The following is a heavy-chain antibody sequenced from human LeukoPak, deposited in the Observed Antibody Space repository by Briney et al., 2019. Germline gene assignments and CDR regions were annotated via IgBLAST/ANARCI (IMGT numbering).Heavy chain of an antibody. D-gene: IGHD3-22*01. CDR1: GGSISSYY. CDR2: IYYSGST. V-gene: IGHV4-59*08. CDR3: ASSNYYDSSGYYSNDY. Sequence: SETLSLTCTVSGGSISSYYWSWIRQPPGKGLEWIGYIYYSGSTNYNPSLKSRVTISVDTSKNQFSLKLSSVTAADTAVYYCASSNYYDSSGYYSNDYWGQGTLVTVSS. J-gene: IGHJ4*02.